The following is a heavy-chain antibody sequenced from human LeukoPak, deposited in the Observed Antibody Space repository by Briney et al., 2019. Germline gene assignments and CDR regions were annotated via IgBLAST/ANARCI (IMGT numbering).Heavy chain of an antibody. CDR3: AKGDSSSWTPDY. D-gene: IGHD6-13*01. V-gene: IGHV3-53*01. CDR2: LYSGDTT. CDR1: GFTVSSNY. J-gene: IGHJ4*02. Sequence: PGGSLRLSCAASGFTVSSNYMSWVRQAPGKGLEWVSILYSGDTTYYADSVKGRFTISRDNSKDTLYSQMNSLRAEDTAVYYCAKGDSSSWTPDYWGQGTLVTVSS.